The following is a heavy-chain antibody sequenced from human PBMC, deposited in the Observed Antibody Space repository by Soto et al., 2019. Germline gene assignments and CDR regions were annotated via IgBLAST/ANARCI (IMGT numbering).Heavy chain of an antibody. D-gene: IGHD3-16*02. Sequence: ASVKVSCKASGYTFTSYAMHWVRQAPGQRLEWMGWINAGNGNTKYSQKFQGRVTITRDTSASTAYMELSSLISEDTAVYYCARGYDFVWGSYRSDAFDIWGQGTMVTVS. CDR3: ARGYDFVWGSYRSDAFDI. V-gene: IGHV1-3*01. CDR1: GYTFTSYA. CDR2: INAGNGNT. J-gene: IGHJ3*02.